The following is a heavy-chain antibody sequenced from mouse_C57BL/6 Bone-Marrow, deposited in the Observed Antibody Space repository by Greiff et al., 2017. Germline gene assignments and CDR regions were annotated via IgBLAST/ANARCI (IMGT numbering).Heavy chain of an antibody. CDR3: ARSYYYGSSFPFAY. V-gene: IGHV1-64*01. CDR2: IHPNSGST. Sequence: QVQLKQPGAELVKPGASVKLSCKASGYTFTSYWMHWVKQRPGQGLEWIGMIHPNSGSTNYNEKFKSKATLTVDKSSSTAYMQLSSLTSEDSAVYYCARSYYYGSSFPFAYWGQGTLVTVSA. CDR1: GYTFTSYW. J-gene: IGHJ3*01. D-gene: IGHD1-1*01.